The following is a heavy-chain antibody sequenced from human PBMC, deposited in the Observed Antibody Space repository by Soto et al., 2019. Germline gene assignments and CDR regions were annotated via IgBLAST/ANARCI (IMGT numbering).Heavy chain of an antibody. J-gene: IGHJ4*02. CDR1: GFAFSSYA. CDR3: ARLAIAAAGRSLDY. D-gene: IGHD6-13*01. CDR2: ISYDGSNK. V-gene: IGHV3-30-3*01. Sequence: GGSLRLSCAASGFAFSSYAMHWVRQAPGKGLEWVAVISYDGSNKYYADSVKGRFTISRDNSKNTLYLQMNSLRAEDTAVYYCARLAIAAAGRSLDYWGQGTLVTVSS.